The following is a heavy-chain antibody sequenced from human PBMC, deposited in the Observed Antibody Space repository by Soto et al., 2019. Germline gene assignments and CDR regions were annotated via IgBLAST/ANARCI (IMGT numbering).Heavy chain of an antibody. D-gene: IGHD3-16*02. V-gene: IGHV3-13*01. Sequence: EVQLVESGGGLVQPGGSLRLSCAASGFTFSSYDMHWVRQATGKGLEWVSAIGTAGDTYYPGSVKGGFTISRENAKNSLYLQMNSLRAEDTAVYYCARLVFGGVIWYYGMDVWGQGTTVTVSS. CDR3: ARLVFGGVIWYYGMDV. CDR1: GFTFSSYD. CDR2: IGTAGDT. J-gene: IGHJ6*02.